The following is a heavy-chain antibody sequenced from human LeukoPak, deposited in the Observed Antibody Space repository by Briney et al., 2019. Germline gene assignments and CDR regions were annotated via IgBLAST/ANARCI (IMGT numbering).Heavy chain of an antibody. CDR2: MYSTGNT. CDR1: GGSISNSY. CDR3: ARDTRQPVAFDI. J-gene: IGHJ3*02. V-gene: IGHV4-4*07. Sequence: AGTLSLTCTVSGGSISNSYWSWIRQPPGKGLEWIGRMYSTGNTKYTPSLKSRVTMSVDTSRNRFSLKLSSVTAADTAVYYCARDTRQPVAFDIWGQGTMVT. D-gene: IGHD6-25*01.